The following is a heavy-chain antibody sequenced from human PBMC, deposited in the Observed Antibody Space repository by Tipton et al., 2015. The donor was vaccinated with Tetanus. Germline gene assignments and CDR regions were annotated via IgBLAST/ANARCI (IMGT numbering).Heavy chain of an antibody. D-gene: IGHD6-19*01. Sequence: SLRLSCAASGFTFSSYSMNWVRQAPGKGLEWVSSISSSSSYIYYADSVKGRFTISRDNAKNSLYLQMNSLRAEDTAVYYCARADSSGWYPDYWGQGTLVTVSS. CDR3: ARADSSGWYPDY. CDR2: ISSSSSYI. J-gene: IGHJ4*02. CDR1: GFTFSSYS. V-gene: IGHV3-21*01.